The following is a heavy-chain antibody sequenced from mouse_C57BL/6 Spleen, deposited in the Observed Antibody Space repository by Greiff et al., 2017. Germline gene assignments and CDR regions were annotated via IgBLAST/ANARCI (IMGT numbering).Heavy chain of an antibody. Sequence: QVQLQQSGPELVKPGASVKISCKASGYAFSSSWMNWVKQRPGKGLEWIGRIYPGDGDTNYNGKFKGKATLTADKSASTAYMQLSSLTSEDSAVYFGARGGYGSSFAYWGQGTLVTVSA. V-gene: IGHV1-82*01. J-gene: IGHJ3*01. CDR2: IYPGDGDT. D-gene: IGHD1-1*01. CDR3: ARGGYGSSFAY. CDR1: GYAFSSSW.